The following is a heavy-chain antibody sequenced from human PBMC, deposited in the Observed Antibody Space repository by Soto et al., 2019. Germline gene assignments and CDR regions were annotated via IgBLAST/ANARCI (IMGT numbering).Heavy chain of an antibody. J-gene: IGHJ6*02. CDR2: INPSGGST. CDR3: ARDSGRTSSGYSYYYYYGMDV. CDR1: GYTFTSYY. Sequence: GESVKVSCKASGYTFTSYYMHWVRQAPGQGLEWMGIINPSGGSTSYAQKFQGRVTMTRDTSTSTVYMELSSLRSEDTALYYCARDSGRTSSGYSYYYYYGMDVWGQGTMVTVSS. D-gene: IGHD3-22*01. V-gene: IGHV1-46*01.